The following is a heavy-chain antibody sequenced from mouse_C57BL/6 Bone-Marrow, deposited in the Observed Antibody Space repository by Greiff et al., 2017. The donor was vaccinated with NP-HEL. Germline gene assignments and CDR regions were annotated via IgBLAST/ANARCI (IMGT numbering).Heavy chain of an antibody. Sequence: QVQLKESGPGLVQPSQSLSITCTVSGFSLTSYGVHWVRQSPGKGLEWLGVIWSGGSTDYNAAFISRLSISKDNSKSQVFFKMNSLQADDTAIYYCARGTAQVFYAMDYWGQGTSVTVSS. D-gene: IGHD3-2*02. CDR3: ARGTAQVFYAMDY. V-gene: IGHV2-2*01. CDR2: IWSGGST. CDR1: GFSLTSYG. J-gene: IGHJ4*01.